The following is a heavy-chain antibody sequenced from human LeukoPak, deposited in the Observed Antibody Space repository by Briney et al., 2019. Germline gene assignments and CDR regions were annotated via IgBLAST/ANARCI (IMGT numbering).Heavy chain of an antibody. J-gene: IGHJ5*02. CDR2: ISGSGGST. CDR3: AKDFSVGVTMIRGPFDP. V-gene: IGHV3-23*01. D-gene: IGHD3-10*01. CDR1: GFTFSSFA. Sequence: GGSLRLSCSASGFTFSSFAMSWVRQAPGKGLEWVSGISGSGGSTYYADSMKGRFTISRDNSKNTLYLQINSLRAKDTAVYYCAKDFSVGVTMIRGPFDPWGQGTLVTVSS.